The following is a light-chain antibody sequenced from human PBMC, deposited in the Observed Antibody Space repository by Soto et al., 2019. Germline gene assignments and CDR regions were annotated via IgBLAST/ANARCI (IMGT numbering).Light chain of an antibody. Sequence: QSVLTQPASVSGSPGQSITISCTGTSSDVDGYKYVSWYQHHPGKAPKLMIYEVSNRPSGVSNRFSGSKSGNTASLTISGLQAEDEADYYCTSYTSSITYVLGTGTKVTVL. CDR2: EVS. CDR1: SSDVDGYKY. CDR3: TSYTSSITYV. J-gene: IGLJ1*01. V-gene: IGLV2-14*01.